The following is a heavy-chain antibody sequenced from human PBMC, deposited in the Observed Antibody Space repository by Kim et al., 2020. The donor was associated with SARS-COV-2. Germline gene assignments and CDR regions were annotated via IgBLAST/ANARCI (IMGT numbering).Heavy chain of an antibody. CDR1: GFTFSDYY. J-gene: IGHJ1*01. CDR3: ARLIAVAGPPFTEYFQH. V-gene: IGHV3-11*03. CDR2: ISSSSSYT. D-gene: IGHD6-19*01. Sequence: GGSLRLSCAASGFTFSDYYMSWIRQAPGKGLEWVSYISSSSSYTNYADSVKGRFTISRDNAKNSLYLQMNSLRAEDTAVYYCARLIAVAGPPFTEYFQHWGQGTLVTVSS.